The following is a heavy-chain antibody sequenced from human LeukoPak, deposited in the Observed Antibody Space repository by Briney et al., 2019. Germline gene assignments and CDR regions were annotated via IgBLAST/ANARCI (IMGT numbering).Heavy chain of an antibody. D-gene: IGHD6-19*01. V-gene: IGHV3-15*01. Sequence: GGSLRLSCAASGFTFSNAWMSWVRQAPGKGLEWVGHIKGKSDGGTTHYAAPVKGRFIISRDDSKNTVYLQMNSLRTEVTAVYYCTTDGGIAVRPLFDYWGQGTLVTVSS. CDR1: GFTFSNAW. J-gene: IGHJ4*02. CDR3: TTDGGIAVRPLFDY. CDR2: IKGKSDGGTT.